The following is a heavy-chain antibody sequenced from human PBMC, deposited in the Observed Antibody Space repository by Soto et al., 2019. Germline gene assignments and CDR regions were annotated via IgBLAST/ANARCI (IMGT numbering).Heavy chain of an antibody. Sequence: QVQLQQWGAGLLQPSETLSLTCVVYGGSFSGYYWSWIRQSPGRWREWIGEARHTGSINYNPSLKRRVTISGDTTRNQFSLKLDAVTGADTAVYSCVRAFFGARPFAYWGQGTLVTVST. CDR1: GGSFSGYY. J-gene: IGHJ4*02. CDR2: ARHTGSI. D-gene: IGHD3-10*01. V-gene: IGHV4-34*02. CDR3: VRAFFGARPFAY.